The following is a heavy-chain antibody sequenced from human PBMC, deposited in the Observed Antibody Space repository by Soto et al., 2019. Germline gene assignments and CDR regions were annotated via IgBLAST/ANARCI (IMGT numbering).Heavy chain of an antibody. D-gene: IGHD2-15*01. Sequence: QLQLQESGPGLVKPSETLSLTCSVSGDSISISSYYWGCVRQPPGKGLEWIGSIHYSGSTHYNPSLQSRVTFSGDASKKQFSLTLGSVTAADTAMYYCASTKDETLYFDYWGQGNLVTVSS. CDR3: ASTKDETLYFDY. CDR2: IHYSGST. CDR1: GDSISISSYY. J-gene: IGHJ4*02. V-gene: IGHV4-39*01.